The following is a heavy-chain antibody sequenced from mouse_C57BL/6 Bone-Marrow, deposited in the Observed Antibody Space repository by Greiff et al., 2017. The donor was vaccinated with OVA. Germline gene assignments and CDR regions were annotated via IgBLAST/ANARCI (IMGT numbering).Heavy chain of an antibody. CDR1: GFNIKDYY. J-gene: IGHJ2*01. V-gene: IGHV14-2*01. Sequence: VQLQQSGAELVKPGASVKLSCTASGFNIKDYYMHWVKQRTEQGLEWIGRIDPEDGETKYAPKFQGKATITADTSSNTAYLLPSSLPSEDTAVYYCASPHSSGISYGGFAYWAQGTPLPVSS. D-gene: IGHD1-1*01. CDR2: IDPEDGET. CDR3: ASPHSSGISYGGFAY.